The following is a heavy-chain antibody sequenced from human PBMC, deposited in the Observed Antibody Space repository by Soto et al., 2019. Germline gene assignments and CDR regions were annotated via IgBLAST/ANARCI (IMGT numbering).Heavy chain of an antibody. CDR2: IYSGGNT. CDR3: AREDDVKSLALDY. V-gene: IGHV3-66*01. CDR1: GFTVSRNY. D-gene: IGHD3-10*02. Sequence: EVQLVESGGGLVQPGGSLRLSCAASGFTVSRNYMSWVRQAPGKGLEWVSVIYSGGNTHYADSVKGRITVSRDNSKNTLYLQMNSLRAEDTAVYYCAREDDVKSLALDYWGQGTLVTVSP. J-gene: IGHJ4*02.